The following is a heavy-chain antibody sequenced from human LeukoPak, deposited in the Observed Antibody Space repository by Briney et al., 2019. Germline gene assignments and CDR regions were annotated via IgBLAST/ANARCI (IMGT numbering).Heavy chain of an antibody. J-gene: IGHJ4*02. CDR3: VRALGYCSGGSCYPSGS. V-gene: IGHV1-8*01. D-gene: IGHD2-15*01. Sequence: ASVKVSCKASGDTFTSYDINWVRQATGQGLEWMGWMNPNSGNTGYAQKFQGRVTMTRNTSISTAYMELSSLRSEDTAAYYCVRALGYCSGGSCYPSGSWGQGTLVTVSS. CDR1: GDTFTSYD. CDR2: MNPNSGNT.